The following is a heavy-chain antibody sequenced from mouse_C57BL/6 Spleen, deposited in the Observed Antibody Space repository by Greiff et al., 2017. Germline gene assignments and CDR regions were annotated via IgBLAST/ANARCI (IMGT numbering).Heavy chain of an antibody. V-gene: IGHV1-15*01. J-gene: IGHJ3*01. Sequence: QVQLKESGAELVRPGASVTLSCKASGYTFTDYEMHWVKQTPVHGLEWIGAIDPETGGTAYNQKFKGKAILTADKSSSTAYMELRSLTSEDSAVYYCTRSKSLIYYDYAWFAYWGQGTLVTVSA. CDR1: GYTFTDYE. CDR3: TRSKSLIYYDYAWFAY. D-gene: IGHD2-4*01. CDR2: IDPETGGT.